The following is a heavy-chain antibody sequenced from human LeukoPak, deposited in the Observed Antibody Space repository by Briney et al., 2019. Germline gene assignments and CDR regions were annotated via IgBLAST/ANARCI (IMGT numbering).Heavy chain of an antibody. CDR3: ARDPGPYCTTTSCYVDY. CDR2: IYYSGYT. Sequence: SETLSLTCTVSGASIISYYWSWIRQPPGKGLEWIGCIYYSGYTNYNPSLKSRVTISVDTSKNQFSLKVRSVSAADTAVYYCARDPGPYCTTTSCYVDYWGQGTLVTVSS. J-gene: IGHJ4*02. V-gene: IGHV4-59*01. D-gene: IGHD2-2*01. CDR1: GASIISYY.